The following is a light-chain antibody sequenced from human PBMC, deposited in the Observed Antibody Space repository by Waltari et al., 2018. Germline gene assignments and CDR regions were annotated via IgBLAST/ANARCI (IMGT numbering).Light chain of an antibody. Sequence: QSVLTQHPSASGTPGQRVSISCSGSSFNIGSNTVTWYQQLTGTAPNLLICRNEERPSVVPDRLSGSKSGTSASLAISGLQSGYEADYYCAAWDDSLNGWVFGGGTKLTVL. CDR1: SFNIGSNT. CDR3: AAWDDSLNGWV. V-gene: IGLV1-44*01. CDR2: RNE. J-gene: IGLJ3*02.